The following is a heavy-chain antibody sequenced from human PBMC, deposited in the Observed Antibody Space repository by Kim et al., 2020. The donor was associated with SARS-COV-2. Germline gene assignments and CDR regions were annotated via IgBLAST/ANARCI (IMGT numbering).Heavy chain of an antibody. CDR1: GYNFIDYG. CDR2: ISTSTGNT. J-gene: IGHJ4*02. CDR3: ARGNYCDY. Sequence: ASVKVSCKASGYNFIDYGITWVRQAPGHGLEWVGWISTSTGNTNYAQKLQGRVTVTSDTSTRIASMELRTLTSDDTAVYYCARGNYCDYWGQGTLVTVSS. V-gene: IGHV1-18*01.